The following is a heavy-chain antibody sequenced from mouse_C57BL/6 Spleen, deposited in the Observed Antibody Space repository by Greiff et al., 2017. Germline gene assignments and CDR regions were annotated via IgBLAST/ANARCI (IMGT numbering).Heavy chain of an antibody. J-gene: IGHJ4*01. V-gene: IGHV2-3*01. CDR1: GFSLTSYG. CDR2: IWGDAST. D-gene: IGHD1-1*01. CDR3: AKRGSSHAMDY. Sequence: VMLVESGPGLVAPSQSLSITCTVSGFSLTSYGVSWVRQPPGQGLEWLGVIWGDASTNYHSALISRLSISKDNSKSQVFLKLNSLQTDDTATYYCAKRGSSHAMDYWGQGTSVTVSS.